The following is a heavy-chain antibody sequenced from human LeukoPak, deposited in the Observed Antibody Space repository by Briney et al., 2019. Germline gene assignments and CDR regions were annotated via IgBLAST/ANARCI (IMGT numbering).Heavy chain of an antibody. V-gene: IGHV3-20*04. CDR1: GLSFGDYG. D-gene: IGHD4-23*01. CDR2: INWNGADR. CDR3: ARNYGGSSRGWYFDL. J-gene: IGHJ2*01. Sequence: GGSLRLSCTVSGLSFGDYGMSWVRQAPGKGLEWVSGINWNGADRNYADSVKGRLTISRDDAKNSLYLQMNSLRAEDTALYYCARNYGGSSRGWYFDLWGRGILVTVSS.